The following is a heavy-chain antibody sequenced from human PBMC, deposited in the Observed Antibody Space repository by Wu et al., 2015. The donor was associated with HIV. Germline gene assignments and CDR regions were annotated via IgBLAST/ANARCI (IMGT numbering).Heavy chain of an antibody. Sequence: QVQLLQAGAEVKKPGASVKVSCQTSGFTSTGHYTHWVRQAPGQRPEWMGWINVNTGGTNYAPKFQGRVTMTRDTSISTAYIELSGLTSDDTAVYYCTRDELFRVDDAFDMWGQGTLVTVSS. CDR2: INVNTGGT. D-gene: IGHD2-15*01. J-gene: IGHJ3*02. CDR3: TRDELFRVDDAFDM. CDR1: GFTSTGHY. V-gene: IGHV1-2*02.